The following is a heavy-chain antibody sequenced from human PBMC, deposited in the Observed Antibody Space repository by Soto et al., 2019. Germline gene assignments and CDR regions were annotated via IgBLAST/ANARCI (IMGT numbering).Heavy chain of an antibody. CDR3: ARHGPLKREDDAFDI. CDR2: IYYSGST. J-gene: IGHJ3*02. V-gene: IGHV4-39*01. Sequence: SETLSLTCTVSGGSISSSSYYWGWIRQPPGKGLEWIGSIYYSGSTYHNPSLKSRVTISVDTSKNQFSLKLSSVTAADTAVYYCARHGPLKREDDAFDIWGQGTMVTVSS. CDR1: GGSISSSSYY.